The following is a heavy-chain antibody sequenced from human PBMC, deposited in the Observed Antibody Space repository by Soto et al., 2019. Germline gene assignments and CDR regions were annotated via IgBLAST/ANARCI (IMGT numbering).Heavy chain of an antibody. CDR2: IIPIFGTA. J-gene: IGHJ4*02. D-gene: IGHD5-18*01. V-gene: IGHV1-69*13. Sequence: ASVKVSCKASGGTFSSYAISWVRQAPGQGLEWMGGIIPIFGTANYAQKFQGRVTITADESTSTAYMELSSLRSEDTAVYYCARAPRGYSYSYYFDYWGQGTLVTVS. CDR1: GGTFSSYA. CDR3: ARAPRGYSYSYYFDY.